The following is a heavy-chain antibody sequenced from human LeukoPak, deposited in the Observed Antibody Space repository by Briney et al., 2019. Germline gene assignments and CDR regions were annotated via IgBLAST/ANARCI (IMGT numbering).Heavy chain of an antibody. D-gene: IGHD1-26*01. CDR1: GFTFSDYY. J-gene: IGHJ4*02. CDR3: AKPRVGVRGWPSY. V-gene: IGHV3-11*01. Sequence: GGSLRLSCAASGFTFSDYYMSWIRQAPGKGLEWGSYISSSGSTIYYADSVKGRFTISRDNAKNSLYLQMNSLRAEDTAVYYCAKPRVGVRGWPSYWGQGTLVTVSS. CDR2: ISSSGSTI.